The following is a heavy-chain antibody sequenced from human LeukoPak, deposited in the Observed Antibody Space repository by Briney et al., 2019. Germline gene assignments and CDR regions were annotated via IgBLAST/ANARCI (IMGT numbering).Heavy chain of an antibody. D-gene: IGHD7-27*01. CDR2: INVSGSN. CDR3: ARMNWGKPGPGYYYYGMDV. J-gene: IGHJ6*02. CDR1: GGSFSGDY. V-gene: IGHV4-34*01. Sequence: PSETLSLTCSVYGGSFSGDYWSWIRQPQEPGQGRKGEINVSGSNSYNQSPKSRVRISVDASKTQFSLTLNSVTAADTAVYDCARMNWGKPGPGYYYYGMDVWGQGTTVTVSS.